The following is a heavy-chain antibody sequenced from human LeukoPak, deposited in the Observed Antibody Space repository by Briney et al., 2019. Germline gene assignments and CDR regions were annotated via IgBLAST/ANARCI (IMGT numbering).Heavy chain of an antibody. J-gene: IGHJ4*02. CDR1: GFTFSSYA. Sequence: GRSLRLSCAASGFTFSSYAMHWVRQAPGKGLEWVAVISYGGSNKYYADSVKGRFTISRDNSKNTLYLQMNSLRAEDTAVYYCARDRSYSNFDYWGQGTLVTVSS. D-gene: IGHD4-11*01. V-gene: IGHV3-30-3*01. CDR3: ARDRSYSNFDY. CDR2: ISYGGSNK.